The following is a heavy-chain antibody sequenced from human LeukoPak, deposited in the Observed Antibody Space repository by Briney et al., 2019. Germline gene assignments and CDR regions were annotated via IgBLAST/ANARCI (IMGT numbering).Heavy chain of an antibody. CDR3: AKGDYYDSSGYSVFYYYYYYMDV. Sequence: ASVKVSCKASGGTSSSYAISWVRQAPGQGLEWMGGIIPIFGTANYAQKFQGRVTITADKSTSTAYMELSSLRSEDTAVYYCAKGDYYDSSGYSVFYYYYYYMDVWGKGTTVTVSS. J-gene: IGHJ6*03. CDR2: IIPIFGTA. V-gene: IGHV1-69*06. D-gene: IGHD3-22*01. CDR1: GGTSSSYA.